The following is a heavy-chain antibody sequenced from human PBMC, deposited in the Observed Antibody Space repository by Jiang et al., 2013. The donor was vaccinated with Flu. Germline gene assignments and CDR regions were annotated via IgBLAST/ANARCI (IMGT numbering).Heavy chain of an antibody. CDR1: LS. Sequence: LSMHWVRQAPGKGLEWMGGFDPEDGETIYAQKFQGRVTMTEDTSTDTAYMELSSLRSEDTAVYYCATDRAVEYFQHWGQGTLVTVSS. J-gene: IGHJ1*01. CDR2: FDPEDGET. CDR3: ATDRAVEYFQH. V-gene: IGHV1-24*01. D-gene: IGHD3-10*01.